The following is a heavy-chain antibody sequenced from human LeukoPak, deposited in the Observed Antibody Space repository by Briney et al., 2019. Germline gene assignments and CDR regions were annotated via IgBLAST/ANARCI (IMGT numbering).Heavy chain of an antibody. Sequence: PGGSLRLSCAASGFTFSGYWMHWVRQAPGKGLVWVSRINSGGSTTSYADSVMGRFTISRDNAKNTLYLQMNSLRAEDTAVYYCARVIYSGWQGELSDWGQGTLVTVSS. J-gene: IGHJ4*02. D-gene: IGHD6-19*01. CDR3: ARVIYSGWQGELSD. CDR1: GFTFSGYW. CDR2: INSGGSTT. V-gene: IGHV3-74*01.